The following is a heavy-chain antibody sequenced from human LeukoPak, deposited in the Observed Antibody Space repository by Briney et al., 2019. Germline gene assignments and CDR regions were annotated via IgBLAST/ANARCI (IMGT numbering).Heavy chain of an antibody. CDR2: IKSKTDGGTT. D-gene: IGHD4-17*01. V-gene: IGHV3-15*01. J-gene: IGHJ6*03. CDR1: GFTFSNAW. CDR3: TTFTVTRALHSFYYYYYMDV. Sequence: NTGGSLRLSCAASGFTFSNAWMSWVRQAPGKGLEWVGRIKSKTDGGTTDYAAPVKGRFTISRDDSKNTLYLQMNSLKTEDTAVYYCTTFTVTRALHSFYYYYYMDVWGKGTTVTVSS.